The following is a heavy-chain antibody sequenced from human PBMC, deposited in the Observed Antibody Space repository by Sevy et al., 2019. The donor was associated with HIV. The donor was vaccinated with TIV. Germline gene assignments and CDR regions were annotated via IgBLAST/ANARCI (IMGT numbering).Heavy chain of an antibody. J-gene: IGHJ3*02. Sequence: RGSLRLSCAASGFTFSSYSMNWVRQAPGKGLEWVSYISSSSSTIYYADSVKGRFTISRDNAKNSLYLQMNSLGAEDTAVYYCARDRRGFGGNYAFDIWGQGTMVTVSS. D-gene: IGHD2-21*02. CDR2: ISSSSSTI. V-gene: IGHV3-48*01. CDR3: ARDRRGFGGNYAFDI. CDR1: GFTFSSYS.